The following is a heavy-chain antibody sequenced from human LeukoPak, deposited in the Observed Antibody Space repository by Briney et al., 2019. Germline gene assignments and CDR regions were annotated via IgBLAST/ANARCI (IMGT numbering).Heavy chain of an antibody. CDR1: GFTFSSYS. Sequence: GGSLRLSCAASGFTFSSYSMNWVRQAPGKGLEWVSSISVGGGDTFASDSVKGRFTITRENSKNTLYLQMTGLRVEDTAVYFCAKLNLGEMAYFDSWGQGTLVTVSS. CDR3: AKLNLGEMAYFDS. D-gene: IGHD3-16*01. CDR2: ISVGGGDT. J-gene: IGHJ4*02. V-gene: IGHV3-23*01.